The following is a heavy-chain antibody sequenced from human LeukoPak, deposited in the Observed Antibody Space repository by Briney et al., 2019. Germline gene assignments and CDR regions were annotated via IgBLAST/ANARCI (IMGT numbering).Heavy chain of an antibody. CDR3: ARERRGYPFDY. J-gene: IGHJ4*02. CDR2: INHNGST. CDR1: GGSFSGYY. Sequence: PSETLSLTCAVYGGSFSGYYWSWIRHPPGKGLEWIGEINHNGSTNYNPSLKSRVTISVDTAKNQFSLKLSSVTAADSAVYYCARERRGYPFDYWGQGALVTVSS. V-gene: IGHV4-34*01. D-gene: IGHD1-1*01.